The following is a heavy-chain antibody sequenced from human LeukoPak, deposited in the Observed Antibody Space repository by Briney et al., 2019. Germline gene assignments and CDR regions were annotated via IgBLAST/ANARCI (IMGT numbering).Heavy chain of an antibody. CDR3: AKTYWQQLVRIDY. V-gene: IGHV3-23*01. D-gene: IGHD6-13*01. CDR2: ISSSGGST. J-gene: IGHJ4*02. CDR1: GFTFSSYA. Sequence: GGSLRLSCAASGFTFSSYAMSWVRQAPGKGLEWVSAISSSGGSTYYADSVKGRFTISRDNSKNTLYLQMNSLRAEDTAVYYCAKTYWQQLVRIDYWGQGTLVTVSS.